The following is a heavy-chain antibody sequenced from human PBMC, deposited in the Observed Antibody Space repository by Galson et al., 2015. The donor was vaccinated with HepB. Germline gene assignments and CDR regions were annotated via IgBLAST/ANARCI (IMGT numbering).Heavy chain of an antibody. CDR2: ISYDGSNK. CDR3: AKDSGGGATYYFVY. CDR1: GFTFSSYG. D-gene: IGHD1-26*01. V-gene: IGHV3-30*18. Sequence: SLRLSCAASGFTFSSYGMHWVRQAPGKGLEWVAVISYDGSNKYYADSVKGRFTISRDNSKNTLYLQMNSLRAEDTAVYYCAKDSGGGATYYFVYWGQGTLVTVSS. J-gene: IGHJ4*02.